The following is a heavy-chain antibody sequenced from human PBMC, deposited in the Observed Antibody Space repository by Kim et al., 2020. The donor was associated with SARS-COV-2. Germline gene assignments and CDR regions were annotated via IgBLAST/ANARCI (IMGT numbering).Heavy chain of an antibody. V-gene: IGHV3-30*18. CDR3: AKAHPRSVDCSSTSCLVGNK. CDR1: GFTFSSYG. D-gene: IGHD2-2*01. Sequence: GGSLRLSCAASGFTFSSYGMHWVRQAPGKGLEWVAVISYDGSNKYYADSVKGRFTISRDNSKNTLYLQMNSLRAEDTAVYYCAKAHPRSVDCSSTSCLVGNKWGQGTLVTVSS. CDR2: ISYDGSNK. J-gene: IGHJ4*02.